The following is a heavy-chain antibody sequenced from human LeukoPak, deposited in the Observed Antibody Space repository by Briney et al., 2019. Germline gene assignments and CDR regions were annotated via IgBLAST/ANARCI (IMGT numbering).Heavy chain of an antibody. D-gene: IGHD1-26*01. V-gene: IGHV3-23*01. CDR1: GFTFNNNA. CDR3: AKATYMGELPPTIYYFDD. CDR2: ISGSGGST. J-gene: IGHJ4*02. Sequence: HPGGSLRLSCAASGFTFNNNAMNWVRQAPGRGLEWVSAISGSGGSTYYADSLKGRFTISRDNSKNTLYLQMNSLRADDTAVYYCAKATYMGELPPTIYYFDDWGQGTLVTVAS.